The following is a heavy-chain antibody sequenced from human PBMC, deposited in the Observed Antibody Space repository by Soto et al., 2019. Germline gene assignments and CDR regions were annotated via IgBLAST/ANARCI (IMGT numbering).Heavy chain of an antibody. CDR3: AKPQSAPLVLFGY. Sequence: GGSLRLSCAASGVTFSSYAMSWVRQAPGKGLEWVSAISGSGGSTYYADSVKGRFTISRDNSKNTLYLQMNSLRAEDTAVYYCAKPQSAPLVLFGYCGQGTLVTVSS. J-gene: IGHJ4*02. V-gene: IGHV3-23*01. CDR1: GVTFSSYA. CDR2: ISGSGGST. D-gene: IGHD6-13*01.